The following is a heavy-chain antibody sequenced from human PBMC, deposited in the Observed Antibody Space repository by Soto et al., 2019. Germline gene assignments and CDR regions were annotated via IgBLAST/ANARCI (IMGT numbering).Heavy chain of an antibody. CDR3: ARVRGDSSSSTGMGYYYGMDV. CDR1: GGSISSYY. D-gene: IGHD6-6*01. V-gene: IGHV4-59*01. Sequence: NPSETLSLTCTVSGGSISSYYWSWIRQPPGKGLEWIGYIYYSGSTNYNPSLKSRVTISVDTSKNQFSLKLSSVTAADTAVYYCARVRGDSSSSTGMGYYYGMDVWGQGTTVTVSS. CDR2: IYYSGST. J-gene: IGHJ6*02.